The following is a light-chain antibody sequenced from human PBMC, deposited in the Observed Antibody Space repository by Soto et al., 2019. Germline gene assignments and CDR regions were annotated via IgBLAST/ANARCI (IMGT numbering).Light chain of an antibody. CDR1: SSDVGGYNY. J-gene: IGLJ3*02. CDR2: EVS. V-gene: IGLV2-14*01. Sequence: QSVLTQPASVSGSPGQSITISCTGTSSDVGGYNYVSWYQQHPGKAPKLMIYEVSNRPSGVSNRFSGSKSGNTASLTISGLQAEDEADYYCSSYTSSSTYWVFGGGTKLTVL. CDR3: SSYTSSSTYWV.